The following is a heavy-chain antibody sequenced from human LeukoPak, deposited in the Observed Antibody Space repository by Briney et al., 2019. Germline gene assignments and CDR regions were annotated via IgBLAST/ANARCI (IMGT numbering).Heavy chain of an antibody. CDR1: GFTFSSYE. D-gene: IGHD3-10*01. CDR3: AKGPKPAAITMVRGVRSYYYYMDV. CDR2: ISSSGSTI. J-gene: IGHJ6*03. V-gene: IGHV3-48*03. Sequence: GGSLRLSCAASGFTFSSYEVNWVRQAPRKGLEWVSYISSSGSTIYYADSVKGRFTISRDNAKNSLYLQMNSLRAEDTAIYYCAKGPKPAAITMVRGVRSYYYYMDVWGKGTTVTISS.